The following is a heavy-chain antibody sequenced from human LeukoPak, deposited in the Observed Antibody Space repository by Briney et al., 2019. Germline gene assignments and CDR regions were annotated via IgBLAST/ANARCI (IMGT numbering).Heavy chain of an antibody. Sequence: ASVKVSCTASGYTFTSYDINWVRQAPGQGLEWMGWINPNSGGTNYAQKFQGRVTMTRDTSISTAYMELSRLTSDDTGVYYCAKDHRSEWEQPLGWGQGTLVTVPS. CDR3: AKDHRSEWEQPLG. V-gene: IGHV1-2*02. D-gene: IGHD1-26*01. CDR2: INPNSGGT. J-gene: IGHJ4*02. CDR1: GYTFTSYD.